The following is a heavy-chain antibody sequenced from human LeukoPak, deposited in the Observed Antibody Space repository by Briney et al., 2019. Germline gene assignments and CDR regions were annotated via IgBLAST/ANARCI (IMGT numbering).Heavy chain of an antibody. Sequence: SETLSLTCAVYGGSFSGYYWSWIRQPPGKGLEWIGEINHSGSTNYNPSLKSRVTISVDTSKNQFSLKLSSVTAADTAVYYCARLAGAAAGIRYWGQGTLVTVSS. J-gene: IGHJ4*02. CDR3: ARLAGAAAGIRY. CDR1: GGSFSGYY. D-gene: IGHD6-13*01. CDR2: INHSGST. V-gene: IGHV4-34*01.